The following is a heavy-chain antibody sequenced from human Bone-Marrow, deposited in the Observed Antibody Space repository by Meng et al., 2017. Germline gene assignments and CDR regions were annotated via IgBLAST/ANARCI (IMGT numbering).Heavy chain of an antibody. CDR3: ARVDWSGGNPVDS. CDR1: GGSIISINW. CDR2: IFHTGNT. D-gene: IGHD3-10*01. V-gene: IGHV4-4*02. J-gene: IGHJ4*02. Sequence: QGQLQGAGPGLVKPSGTLSLTCAVSGGSIISINWWTWVRQPPGKGLEWIGEIFHTGNTNFLPSLKSRVTISVDKSKNQFSLKLNSVTAADTAVYYCARVDWSGGNPVDSWGQGTLVTVSS.